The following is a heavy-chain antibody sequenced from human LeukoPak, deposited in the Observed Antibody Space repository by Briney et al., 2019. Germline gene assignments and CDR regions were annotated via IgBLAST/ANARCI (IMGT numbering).Heavy chain of an antibody. V-gene: IGHV3-48*03. CDR2: ISSSGSTI. CDR1: GFTFSSYE. J-gene: IGHJ3*02. Sequence: GGSLRLSCAASGFTFSSYEMNWVRQAPGKGLEWVPYISSSGSTIYYADSVKGRFTISRDNAKNSLYLQMNSLRAEDTAVYCCATSTVPAGDAFDIWGQGTMVTVSS. CDR3: ATSTVPAGDAFDI. D-gene: IGHD4-17*01.